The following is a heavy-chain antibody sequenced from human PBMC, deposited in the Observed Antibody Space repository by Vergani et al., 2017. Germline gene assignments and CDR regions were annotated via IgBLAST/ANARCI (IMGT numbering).Heavy chain of an antibody. V-gene: IGHV3-23*01. CDR3: AKKARATVTTSYYYYYMDV. J-gene: IGHJ6*03. Sequence: EVQLLESGGGLVQPGGSLRLTCAASEFTFSNYAMSWVRQAPGKGLEWVSAISGSGGSTYYADSVKGRFTISRDNSKNTLYLQMNSLRAEDTAVYYCAKKARATVTTSYYYYYMDVWGKXP. CDR2: ISGSGGST. CDR1: EFTFSNYA. D-gene: IGHD4-11*01.